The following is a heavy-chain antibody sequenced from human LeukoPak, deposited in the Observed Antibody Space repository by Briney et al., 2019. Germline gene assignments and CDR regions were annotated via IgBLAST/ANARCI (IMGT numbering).Heavy chain of an antibody. D-gene: IGHD2-2*02. CDR3: AKDRANWAIDD. CDR1: GFTFTNHP. Sequence: GVLRLSCAASGFTFTNHPMNWVRQAPGKGLEWVSYIGGDAVAFYADPVKGRFTMSKDDARKSLYLQMSSLRVEDTALYYCAKDRANWAIDDWGQGTQVTASS. V-gene: IGHV3-48*01. CDR2: IGGDAVA. J-gene: IGHJ4*02.